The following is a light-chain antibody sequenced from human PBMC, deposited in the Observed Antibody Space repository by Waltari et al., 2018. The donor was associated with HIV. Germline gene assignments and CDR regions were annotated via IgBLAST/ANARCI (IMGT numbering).Light chain of an antibody. CDR1: QSVSSSY. V-gene: IGKV3-20*01. Sequence: EIVLTPSPGTLSLSPGERATLSCRASQSVSSSYLAWYQQKPGQAPRLLIYGASSRATGIPDRFSGSGSGTDFTLTISRLDPEDFAVYYCQQYGSSPSTFGQGTRLEIK. J-gene: IGKJ5*01. CDR2: GAS. CDR3: QQYGSSPST.